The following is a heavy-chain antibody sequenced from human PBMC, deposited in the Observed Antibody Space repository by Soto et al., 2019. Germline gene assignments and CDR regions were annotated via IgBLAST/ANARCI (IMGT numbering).Heavy chain of an antibody. CDR3: ARVGPPGWCDP. V-gene: IGHV1-2*02. J-gene: IGHJ5*02. CDR1: GYSFTDYY. Sequence: QVHLVQSGAEVKKPGASVKVSCKASGYSFTDYYMHWVRQAPGQGLEWMGWINTKTGGTNYAQRVKGRVTMTGDTSINTAYMEWSRLRDDDTAVYYCARVGPPGWCDPWGQGTVVTVSS. CDR2: INTKTGGT.